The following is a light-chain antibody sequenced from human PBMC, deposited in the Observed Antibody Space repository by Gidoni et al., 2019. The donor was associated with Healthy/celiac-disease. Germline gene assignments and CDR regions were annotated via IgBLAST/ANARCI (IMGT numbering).Light chain of an antibody. V-gene: IGKV3-20*01. CDR3: QQYGSSPPYT. J-gene: IGKJ2*01. CDR2: GAS. CDR1: QRVSSSY. Sequence: VLTQSPGTLSLSPGERATLSCRASQRVSSSYLAWYQQKPGQAPRLLIYGASSRAPGIPDRFSGSGSGTDFTLTISRLEPEDFAVYYCQQYGSSPPYTFGQGTKLEIK.